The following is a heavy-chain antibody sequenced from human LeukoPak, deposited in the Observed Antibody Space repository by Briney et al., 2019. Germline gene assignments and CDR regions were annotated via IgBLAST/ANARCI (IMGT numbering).Heavy chain of an antibody. CDR3: ARVVDTAMVLYGAFDI. Sequence: KLGGSLRLSCAASGFTFSSYSMNWVRQAPGKGLEWVSFISTSSSYIHYADSVKGRFTISRGNAKNSLYLEMNSLRAEDTAVYYCARVVDTAMVLYGAFDIWGQGTMVTVSS. D-gene: IGHD5-18*01. CDR1: GFTFSSYS. J-gene: IGHJ3*02. CDR2: ISTSSSYI. V-gene: IGHV3-21*01.